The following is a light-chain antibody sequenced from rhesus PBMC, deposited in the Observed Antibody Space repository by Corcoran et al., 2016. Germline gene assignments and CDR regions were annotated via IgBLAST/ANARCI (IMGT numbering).Light chain of an antibody. Sequence: IQMTQSPSSLSASVGDRVTITCRASENVQNYLHWSQQKPGKAPKLLIYHASTLQRGVPSRFSGSGSGTEYTFTISSLQPEDIATYHCQQTYGTPITFGGGTKVEIK. CDR1: ENVQNY. J-gene: IGKJ4*01. CDR3: QQTYGTPIT. CDR2: HAS. V-gene: IGKV1-74*01.